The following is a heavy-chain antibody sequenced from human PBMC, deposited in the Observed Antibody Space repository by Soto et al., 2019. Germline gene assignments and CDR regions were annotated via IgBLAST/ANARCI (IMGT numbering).Heavy chain of an antibody. CDR3: ARTWGSGVTPDPFDY. V-gene: IGHV3-30-3*01. Sequence: VQLVESGGGVVQPGRSLRLSCAASGFPFSSYAMHCVRQAPGKGLEWVAVISYDGSSEYYADSVKGRFTISRDNSKNPLYLPMNSLRAEDTAVYYCARTWGSGVTPDPFDYWGQGTLVTVSS. D-gene: IGHD2-21*02. CDR1: GFPFSSYA. J-gene: IGHJ4*02. CDR2: ISYDGSSE.